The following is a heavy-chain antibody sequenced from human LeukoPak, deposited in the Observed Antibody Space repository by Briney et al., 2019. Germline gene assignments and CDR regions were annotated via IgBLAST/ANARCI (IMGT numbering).Heavy chain of an antibody. CDR1: GYSIGSGYY. CDR2: IYHSGST. D-gene: IGHD3-9*01. V-gene: IGHV4-38-2*02. J-gene: IGHJ6*03. Sequence: PSETLSLTCAVSGYSIGSGYYWGWIGQPPGKGLEWIGSIYHSGSTYYNPSLKSRVTISVDTSKNQFSLKLSSVTAADTAVYYCAREGYDILTGYYAPRGYYYYYMDVWGKGTTVTVSS. CDR3: AREGYDILTGYYAPRGYYYYYMDV.